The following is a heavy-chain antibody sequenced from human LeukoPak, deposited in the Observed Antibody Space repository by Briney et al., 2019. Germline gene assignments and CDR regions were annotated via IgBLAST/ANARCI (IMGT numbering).Heavy chain of an antibody. D-gene: IGHD4-17*01. V-gene: IGHV4-31*03. CDR3: ARNDPGDYFDY. CDR1: GGSISSGGYY. CDR2: IYYSGST. J-gene: IGHJ4*02. Sequence: SETLSLTCTVSGGSISSGGYYWSWIRQHPGKGLEWIGYIYYSGSTYYNPSLKSRVTISVDTSKNQFSLKLSSVTAADTAVYYCARNDPGDYFDYWGQGTLVTVSS.